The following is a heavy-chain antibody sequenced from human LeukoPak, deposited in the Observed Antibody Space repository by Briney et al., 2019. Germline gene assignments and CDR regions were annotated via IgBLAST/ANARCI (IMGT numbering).Heavy chain of an antibody. CDR1: GGSLTNYYW. Sequence: TLALTCTVSGGSLTNYYWNWIRQPPGKALEWLALIYWDDDKRYSPSLKSRLTITKDTSKNQVVLTMTNMDPVDTATYYCAHRPPVTMTFDYWGQGTLVTVSS. CDR3: AHRPPVTMTFDY. D-gene: IGHD4-17*01. J-gene: IGHJ4*02. CDR2: IYWDDDK. V-gene: IGHV2-5*08.